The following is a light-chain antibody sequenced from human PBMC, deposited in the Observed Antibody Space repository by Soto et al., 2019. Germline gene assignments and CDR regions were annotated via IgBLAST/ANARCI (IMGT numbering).Light chain of an antibody. Sequence: QSVLTQPPSVSGAPGQRVTISCTGSSSNIGAHYDVHWYQQLPGTAPKLLIYGNSNRPSGVPDRFSGSKSGTSASLAITGLQAEDEADYYCRSYDSSLSGWVFGGGTKLTVL. J-gene: IGLJ3*02. CDR1: SSNIGAHYD. V-gene: IGLV1-40*01. CDR3: RSYDSSLSGWV. CDR2: GNS.